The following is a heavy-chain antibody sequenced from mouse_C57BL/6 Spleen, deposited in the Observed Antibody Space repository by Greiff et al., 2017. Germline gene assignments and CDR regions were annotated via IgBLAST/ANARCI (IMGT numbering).Heavy chain of an antibody. CDR1: GFTFSSYA. V-gene: IGHV5-9-1*02. CDR3: TRDDEDYYYYYARDY. D-gene: IGHD2-3*01. CDR2: ISSGGDYF. Sequence: EVQVVESGEGLVKPGGSLKLSCAASGFTFSSYAMSWVRQPPEKRLEWVAYISSGGDYFYYADTVTGRFTISRYTARNTLYLQMSSLKSEDTAMDYCTRDDEDYYYYYARDYWGEGTSVTVSS. J-gene: IGHJ4*01.